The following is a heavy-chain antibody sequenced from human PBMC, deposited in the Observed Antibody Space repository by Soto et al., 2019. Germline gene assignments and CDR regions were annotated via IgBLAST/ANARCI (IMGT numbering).Heavy chain of an antibody. CDR1: GYTFTSYA. V-gene: IGHV1-8*01. Sequence: QVQLVQSGAEVKKPGASVKVSCKASGYTFTSYAINWVRQATGQGREWMGWMNPNSGNTGYAQKFQGRVTMTRNTSIRTAYMELSSLRSEDTAVYCCARGITVFGVVAGWGQGTLVTVSS. D-gene: IGHD3-3*01. CDR2: MNPNSGNT. J-gene: IGHJ4*02. CDR3: ARGITVFGVVAG.